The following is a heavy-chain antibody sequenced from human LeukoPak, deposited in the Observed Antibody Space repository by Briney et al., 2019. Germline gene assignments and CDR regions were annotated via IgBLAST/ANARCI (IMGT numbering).Heavy chain of an antibody. CDR2: IKQDGSEQ. D-gene: IGHD1-26*01. CDR3: ARDGREVGATGNAFDI. Sequence: PGGSLRLSCAASGFTFSSHWMSWVRQAPGKGLEWVANIKQDGSEQYYVDSVKGRFTISRDNAKNSLYLQMNSLRAEDTAVYYCARDGREVGATGNAFDIWGQGTMVTVSS. V-gene: IGHV3-7*01. J-gene: IGHJ3*02. CDR1: GFTFSSHW.